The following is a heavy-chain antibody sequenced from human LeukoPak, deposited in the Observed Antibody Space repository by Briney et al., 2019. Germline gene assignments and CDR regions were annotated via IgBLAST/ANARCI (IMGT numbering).Heavy chain of an antibody. D-gene: IGHD6-19*01. V-gene: IGHV3-74*01. Sequence: GGSLRLSCATSGFTFSSYWMHWVRQAPGKGLAWVSRINSDGSSTSYADSVKGRFTISRDNAKNTLYLQMNSPRAEDTAVYYCALCSLRYSSGWYVFDYWGQGTLVTVSS. CDR1: GFTFSSYW. CDR2: INSDGSST. CDR3: ALCSLRYSSGWYVFDY. J-gene: IGHJ4*02.